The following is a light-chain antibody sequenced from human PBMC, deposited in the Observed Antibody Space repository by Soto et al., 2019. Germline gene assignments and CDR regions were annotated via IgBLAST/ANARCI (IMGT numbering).Light chain of an antibody. CDR2: GAS. Sequence: EIVLTQSPGTLSLSPGERATLSCRASQSVSSNYLAWYQQKPGQAPRLLIYGASSRATGIPDRFSGSGSGTDFTLTISSLQSEDLALYYCQQYNDWPLTFGQGTKVDI. CDR3: QQYNDWPLT. V-gene: IGKV3-20*01. J-gene: IGKJ1*01. CDR1: QSVSSNY.